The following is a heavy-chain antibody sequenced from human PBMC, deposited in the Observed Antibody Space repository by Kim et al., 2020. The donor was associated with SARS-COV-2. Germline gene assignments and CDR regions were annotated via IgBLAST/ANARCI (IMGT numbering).Heavy chain of an antibody. CDR3: ARAGDYYDSSGYFAIDY. J-gene: IGHJ4*02. CDR1: GGSISSYY. CDR2: IYYSGST. V-gene: IGHV4-59*01. D-gene: IGHD3-22*01. Sequence: SETLSLTCTVSGGSISSYYWSWIRQPPGKGLEWIGYIYYSGSTNYNPSLKSRVTISVDTSKNQFSLKLSSVTAADTAVYYCARAGDYYDSSGYFAIDYWGQGTLVTVSS.